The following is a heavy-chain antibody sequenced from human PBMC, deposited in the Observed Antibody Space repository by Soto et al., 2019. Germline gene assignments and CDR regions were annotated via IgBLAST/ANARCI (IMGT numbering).Heavy chain of an antibody. Sequence: QVQLQESGPGLVKPSETLSLTCTVSGGSISSYYWSWIRQPPGKGLEWIGYIYYSGSTNYNPSLTSRVAISVATSKNRFSLKLSSVTAADTAVYYCARGGHSSSWTPYYYCYGMDVWGQGPTVTVSS. CDR1: GGSISSYY. CDR2: IYYSGST. CDR3: ARGGHSSSWTPYYYCYGMDV. D-gene: IGHD6-13*01. V-gene: IGHV4-59*01. J-gene: IGHJ6*02.